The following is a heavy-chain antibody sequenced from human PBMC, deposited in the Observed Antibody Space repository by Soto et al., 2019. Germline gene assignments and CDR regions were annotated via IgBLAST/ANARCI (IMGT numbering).Heavy chain of an antibody. CDR3: ARGRRDLGDSSGWYVNY. D-gene: IGHD6-19*01. V-gene: IGHV1-8*01. CDR2: MNPNSGNT. CDR1: GYTFASYD. J-gene: IGHJ4*02. Sequence: GASVKVSCKASGYTFASYDINWVRQDTGQGLEWMGWMNPNSGNTGYAQKFQGRVTMTRNTSTSTAYMELSSLTSEDTAVYYCARGRRDLGDSSGWYVNYWGQGTVVTVSS.